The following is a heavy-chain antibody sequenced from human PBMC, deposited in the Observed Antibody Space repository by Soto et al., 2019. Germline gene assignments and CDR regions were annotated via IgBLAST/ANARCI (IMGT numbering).Heavy chain of an antibody. CDR1: GFTFDDYA. D-gene: IGHD3-16*01. CDR2: ISWNSGSI. CDR3: AKVVISNPRGGFDY. V-gene: IGHV3-9*01. Sequence: EVQLVEPGGGLVQPGRSLRLSCAASGFTFDDYAMHWVRQAPGKGLEWVSGISWNSGSIGYADSVKGRFTISRDNAKNTLYLQMNSLRAEDTALYYCAKVVISNPRGGFDYWGQRTLVTVFS. J-gene: IGHJ4*02.